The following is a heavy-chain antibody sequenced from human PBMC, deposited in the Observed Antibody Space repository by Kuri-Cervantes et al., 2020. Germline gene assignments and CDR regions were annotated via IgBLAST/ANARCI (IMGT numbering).Heavy chain of an antibody. V-gene: IGHV3-9*01. CDR1: GFTFDDYA. CDR2: ISWNSGSI. Sequence: GGSLRLSCAASGFTFDDYAMHWVRQAPGKGLEWVSGISWNSGSIGYADSVKGRFTISRDNSKNTLYLQMNSLRAEDTALYYCAKDRGLRSFDWLSSGDYWGQGTLVTVSS. J-gene: IGHJ4*02. CDR3: AKDRGLRSFDWLSSGDY. D-gene: IGHD3-9*01.